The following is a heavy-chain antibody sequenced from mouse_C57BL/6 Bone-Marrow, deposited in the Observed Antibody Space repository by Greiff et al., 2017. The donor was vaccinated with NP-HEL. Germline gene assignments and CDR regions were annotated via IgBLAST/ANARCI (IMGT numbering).Heavy chain of an antibody. J-gene: IGHJ2*01. CDR2: IDPSDSYT. CDR3: ARLLRTRFDY. Sequence: VQLQQPGAELVKPGASVKLSCKASGYTFTSYWMQWVKQRPGQGLEWIGEIDPSDSYTNSNQKFKGKATLTVDTSSSTAYMQLSSLTSEDSAVYYCARLLRTRFDYWGQGTTLTVSS. V-gene: IGHV1-50*01. D-gene: IGHD1-1*01. CDR1: GYTFTSYW.